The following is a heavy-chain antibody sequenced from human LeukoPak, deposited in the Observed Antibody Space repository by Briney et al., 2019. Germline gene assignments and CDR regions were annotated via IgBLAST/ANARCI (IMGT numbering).Heavy chain of an antibody. J-gene: IGHJ4*02. Sequence: SETLSLTCAVYGGSFSGYYWSWIRQPPGKELEWIGEINHSGSTNYSPSLKSRVTISVDTSKNQFSLKLSSVTAADTAVYYCARRSPITFGGALYWGQGTLVTVSS. CDR1: GGSFSGYY. V-gene: IGHV4-34*01. D-gene: IGHD3-16*01. CDR2: INHSGST. CDR3: ARRSPITFGGALY.